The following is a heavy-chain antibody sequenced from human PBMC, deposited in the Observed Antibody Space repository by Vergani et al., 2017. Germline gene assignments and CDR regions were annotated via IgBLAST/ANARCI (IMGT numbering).Heavy chain of an antibody. V-gene: IGHV3-21*01. D-gene: IGHD6-13*01. CDR3: ARYTMGIAAGGDYYYYGMDV. J-gene: IGHJ6*02. CDR2: ISSSSSYI. Sequence: EVQLVESGGGLVKPGGSLRLSCAASGFTFSSYSMNWVRQAPGKGLEWVSSISSSSSYIYYADSVKGRFTISRDNAKNSLYLQMNSLRAEDTAVYYCARYTMGIAAGGDYYYYGMDVWGQGTTVTVSS. CDR1: GFTFSSYS.